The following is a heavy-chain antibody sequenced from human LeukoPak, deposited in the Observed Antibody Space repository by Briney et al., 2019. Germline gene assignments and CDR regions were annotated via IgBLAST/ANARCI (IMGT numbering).Heavy chain of an antibody. CDR3: ATSYREDSWFEELHYYYGMDV. CDR1: GFSFSGSG. J-gene: IGHJ6*02. Sequence: PGRSLRLSCAASGFSFSGSGMHWVRQAPGKGLEWVAVIPYDGSDKYYADSVKGRFTISRDNSESTLYLQMNSLRAEDTALYYCATSYREDSWFEELHYYYGMDVWGQGTTVTVSS. D-gene: IGHD3-10*01. V-gene: IGHV3-30*03. CDR2: IPYDGSDK.